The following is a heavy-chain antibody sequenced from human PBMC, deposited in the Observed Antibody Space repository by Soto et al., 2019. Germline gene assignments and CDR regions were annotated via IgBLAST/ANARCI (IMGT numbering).Heavy chain of an antibody. CDR2: MNPNSGNT. CDR1: GYTFTSYD. V-gene: IGHV1-8*01. Sequence: QVQLVQSGTEVKKPGASVKVSSKASGYTFTSYDINWVRQATGQGLEWMGWMNPNSGNTGYAQKFQGRVTMTRNTSISTAYMELSSLRSEDTAVYYCARGEVTTYYYYYYGMDVWGQGTTVTVSS. CDR3: ARGEVTTYYYYYYGMDV. D-gene: IGHD4-17*01. J-gene: IGHJ6*02.